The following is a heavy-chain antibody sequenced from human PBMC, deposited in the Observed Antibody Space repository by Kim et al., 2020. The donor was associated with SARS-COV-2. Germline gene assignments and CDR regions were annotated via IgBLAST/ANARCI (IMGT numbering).Heavy chain of an antibody. V-gene: IGHV3-33*05. J-gene: IGHJ4*02. D-gene: IGHD6-13*01. CDR3: ARDEIGYTTSWYKY. CDR1: GFTFSNYG. Sequence: GGSLRLSCTASGFTFSNYGMHWVRQAPGKGLEWVGIISRDGSNEYYGDSVKGRFTISRDNSQNTLSLQMDSLRAEDTAVYYCARDEIGYTTSWYKYWGQG. CDR2: ISRDGSNE.